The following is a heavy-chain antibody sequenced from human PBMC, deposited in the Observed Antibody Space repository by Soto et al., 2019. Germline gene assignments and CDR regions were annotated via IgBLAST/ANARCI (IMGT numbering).Heavy chain of an antibody. V-gene: IGHV4-31*03. CDR1: GDSIRGGGHY. J-gene: IGHJ4*03. Sequence: QVQLQESGPGLVKPSQTLSLTCSVSGDSIRGGGHYWNWIRQFPGKGLEWIGYVYHSGSTHYNPCRRGRLTISIDTSKNQFSLRLISGTAADTALYYCARDTGLAPTVWGYWGHGTQVTVSS. CDR3: ARDTGLAPTVWGY. CDR2: VYHSGST. D-gene: IGHD7-27*01.